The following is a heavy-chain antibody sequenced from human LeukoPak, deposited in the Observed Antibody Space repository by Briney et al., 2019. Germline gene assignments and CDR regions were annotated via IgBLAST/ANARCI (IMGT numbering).Heavy chain of an antibody. J-gene: IGHJ4*02. Sequence: GGSLRLSCAASGFTFSDLNMDWVRQAPGKGLEWVGRIKSKTDGEATDYAAPVKGRFTIARDDSKNTLYLQMNSLKTEDTAVYYCTTDLRWELRPFDYWGQGTLVTVSS. CDR3: TTDLRWELRPFDY. CDR2: IKSKTDGEAT. CDR1: GFTFSDLN. D-gene: IGHD1-26*01. V-gene: IGHV3-15*01.